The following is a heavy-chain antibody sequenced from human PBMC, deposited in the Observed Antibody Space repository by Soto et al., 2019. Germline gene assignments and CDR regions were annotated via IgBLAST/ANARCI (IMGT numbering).Heavy chain of an antibody. CDR1: GDSVSSGGYY. CDR2: FLYSGST. D-gene: IGHD1-1*01. V-gene: IGHV4-61*08. CDR3: ARGRDAYKSGY. J-gene: IGHJ4*02. Sequence: SETLSLTCTVSGDSVSSGGYYWNWIRQPPGKGLEWIGYFLYSGSTNYNPSLKSRVTFSVDTSKTQFSLKLSSVTAADTAVYYCARGRDAYKSGYWGQGTLVTVSS.